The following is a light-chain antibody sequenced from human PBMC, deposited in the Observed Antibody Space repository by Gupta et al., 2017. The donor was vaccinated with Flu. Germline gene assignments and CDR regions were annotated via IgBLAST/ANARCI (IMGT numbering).Light chain of an antibody. CDR2: TAS. CDR1: QGISSY. Sequence: DIKLRQSPSFLSASVGDRVTITCRASQGISSYLAWYQQKPGKAPKLLIYTASTLKSGVPSRFSGSGSGTEFTLTISSLQPEDFATYYCQQLNTYPPFTFGPGTKVDL. CDR3: QQLNTYPPFT. J-gene: IGKJ3*01. V-gene: IGKV1-9*01.